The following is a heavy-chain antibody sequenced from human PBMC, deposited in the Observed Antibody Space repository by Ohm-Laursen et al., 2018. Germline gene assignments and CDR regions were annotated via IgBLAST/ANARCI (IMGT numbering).Heavy chain of an antibody. CDR3: AKRPTVGMDV. J-gene: IGHJ6*02. CDR1: AFSLTASN. CDR2: ISDSGGDT. Sequence: SLRLSCSASAFSLTASNMNWVRQAPGKGLEWVSGISDSGGDTFYADSVKGRFTISRDNSKNTLYLQMNSLRAEDTAVYYCAKRPTVGMDVWGQGTTVTISS. D-gene: IGHD4-17*01. V-gene: IGHV3-23*01.